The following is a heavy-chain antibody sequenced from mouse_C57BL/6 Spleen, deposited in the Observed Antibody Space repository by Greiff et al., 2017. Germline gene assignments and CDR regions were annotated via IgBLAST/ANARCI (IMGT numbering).Heavy chain of an antibody. Sequence: QVQLQQSGAELVRPGASVTLSCKASGYTFTNYEMHWVKQTPVHGLEWIGAIDPETGGTAYNQKFKGKAILTADKSSLTAYMELRSLTSEYSAVYYCTTYRGFAYWGQGTLVTVSA. CDR2: IDPETGGT. D-gene: IGHD2-10*01. J-gene: IGHJ3*01. CDR3: TTYRGFAY. V-gene: IGHV1-15*01. CDR1: GYTFTNYE.